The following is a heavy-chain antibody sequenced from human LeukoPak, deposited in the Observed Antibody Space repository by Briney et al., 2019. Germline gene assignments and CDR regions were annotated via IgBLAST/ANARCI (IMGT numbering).Heavy chain of an antibody. V-gene: IGHV3-21*04. D-gene: IGHD3-3*01. CDR3: ARGDTDSYYDFWSGVNWFDP. CDR2: ISSSSSYI. J-gene: IGHJ5*02. CDR1: GFTVSSNS. Sequence: PGGSLRLSCTVSGFTVSSNSMSWVRQAPGKGLEWVSSISSSSSYIYYADSVKGRFTISRDNAKNSLYLQMNSLRSDDTAVYYCARGDTDSYYDFWSGVNWFDPWGQGTLVTVSS.